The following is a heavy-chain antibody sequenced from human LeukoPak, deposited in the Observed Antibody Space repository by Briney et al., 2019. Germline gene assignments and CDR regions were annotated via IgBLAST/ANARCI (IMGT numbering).Heavy chain of an antibody. CDR2: ISWNSGSI. CDR1: GFTFDDYA. J-gene: IGHJ1*01. CDR3: AKDEDVNSSRRGLWSSRFGSNNLFQH. Sequence: GRSLRLSCAASGFTFDDYAMHWVRQAPGKGLEWVSGISWNSGSIGYADSVKGRFTISRDNAKNSLYLQMNSLRAEDTALYYCAKDEDVNSSRRGLWSSRFGSNNLFQHWGQGTLVTVSS. V-gene: IGHV3-9*01. D-gene: IGHD6-19*01.